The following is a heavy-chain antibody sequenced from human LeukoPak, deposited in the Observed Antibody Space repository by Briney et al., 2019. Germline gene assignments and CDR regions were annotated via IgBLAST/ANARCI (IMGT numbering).Heavy chain of an antibody. CDR3: ARDKGLGATRGAVY. Sequence: SSETLSLTCTVSGGSISSSSYYWGWIRQPPGKGLEWIGSIYYSGSTYYNPSLKSRVTISVDTSKNQLSLKLSSVTAADTAVYYCARDKGLGATRGAVYWGQGTLVTVSS. D-gene: IGHD1-26*01. V-gene: IGHV4-39*07. CDR1: GGSISSSSYY. CDR2: IYYSGST. J-gene: IGHJ4*02.